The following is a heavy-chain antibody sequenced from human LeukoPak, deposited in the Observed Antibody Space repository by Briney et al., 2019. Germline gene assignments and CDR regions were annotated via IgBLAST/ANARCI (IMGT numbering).Heavy chain of an antibody. CDR1: GFTFGDYA. Sequence: GGSLRLSCTASGFTFGDYAMSWVRQAPGKGLEWVGFIRIKAYGGTTEYAASVKGRFTISRDDSKSIAYLQMNSLKTEDTAVYYCTRGSCSNGVCYHFDYWGQATLVTVSS. CDR3: TRGSCSNGVCYHFDY. D-gene: IGHD2-8*01. J-gene: IGHJ4*02. CDR2: IRIKAYGGTT. V-gene: IGHV3-49*04.